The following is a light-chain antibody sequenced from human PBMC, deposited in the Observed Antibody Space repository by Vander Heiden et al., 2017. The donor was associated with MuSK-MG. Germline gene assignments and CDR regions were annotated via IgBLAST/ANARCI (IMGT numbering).Light chain of an antibody. J-gene: IGKJ1*01. Sequence: EIVMTQSPATLSVSPGERATLSCRASQSVSSNFAWYHQKPGQAPRLLIYGASTRATGIPARFSGSGSGTEFTLTISSLQSEDFAVYYCQQDNNWPRTFGQGTKVEIK. CDR1: QSVSSN. V-gene: IGKV3-15*01. CDR3: QQDNNWPRT. CDR2: GAS.